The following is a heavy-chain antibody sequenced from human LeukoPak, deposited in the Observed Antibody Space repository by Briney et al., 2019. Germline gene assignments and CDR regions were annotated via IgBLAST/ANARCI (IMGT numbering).Heavy chain of an antibody. CDR1: GGSISSYY. V-gene: IGHV4-59*01. CDR3: ARGRIAARPSWFDP. Sequence: SETLSLTCTASGGSISSYYWSWIRQPPGKGLEWIGYIYYSGSTNYNPSLKSRVTISVDTSKNQFSLKLSSVTAADTAVYYCARGRIAARPSWFDPWGQGTLVTVSS. J-gene: IGHJ5*02. D-gene: IGHD6-6*01. CDR2: IYYSGST.